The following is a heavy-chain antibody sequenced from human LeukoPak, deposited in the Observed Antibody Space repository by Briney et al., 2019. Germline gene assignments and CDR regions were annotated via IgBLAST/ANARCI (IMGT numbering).Heavy chain of an antibody. V-gene: IGHV4-59*01. Sequence: SETLSLTCTVSGGSISSYYWSWIRQPPGKGLEWIGYIYYSGSTNYNPSLKSRVTISVDTSKNQFSLKLSSVTAADTAAYYCARVWYLDAFDIWGQGTMVTVSS. J-gene: IGHJ3*02. D-gene: IGHD6-13*01. CDR1: GGSISSYY. CDR3: ARVWYLDAFDI. CDR2: IYYSGST.